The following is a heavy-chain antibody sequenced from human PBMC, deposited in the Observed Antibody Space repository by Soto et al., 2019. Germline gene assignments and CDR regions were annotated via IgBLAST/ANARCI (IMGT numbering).Heavy chain of an antibody. CDR1: GFTFSSYA. Sequence: GGSLRLSCAASGFTFSSYAMSWVRQAPGKGLEWVSAISGSGGSTYYADSVKGLFTISRDNSKNTLYLQMNSLRAEDTAVYYCAKDLLAWISYYYDSSGYQFDYWGQGTLVTVSS. CDR2: ISGSGGST. CDR3: AKDLLAWISYYYDSSGYQFDY. D-gene: IGHD3-22*01. V-gene: IGHV3-23*01. J-gene: IGHJ4*02.